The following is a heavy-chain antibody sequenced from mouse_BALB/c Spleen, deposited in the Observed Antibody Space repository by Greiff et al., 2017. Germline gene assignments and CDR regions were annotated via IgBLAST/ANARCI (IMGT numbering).Heavy chain of an antibody. CDR3: ARAGFDY. V-gene: IGHV7-3*02. CDR2: IRNKANGYTT. CDR1: GFTFTDYY. J-gene: IGHJ2*01. Sequence: EVKLVESGGGLVKPGGSLKLSCATSGFTFTDYYMSWVRQPPGKALEWLGFIRNKANGYTTEYSASVKGRFTISRDNSQSILYLQMNTLRAEDSATYYCARAGFDYWGQGTTLTVSS.